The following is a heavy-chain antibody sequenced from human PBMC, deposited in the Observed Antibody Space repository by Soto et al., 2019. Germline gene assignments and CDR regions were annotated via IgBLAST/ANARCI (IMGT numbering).Heavy chain of an antibody. CDR3: AKDGAHYDFWSGPFYYYYMDV. Sequence: PGESLKISCAASGFTFSSYGMHWVRQAPGKGLEWVAVISYDGSNKYYADSVKGRFTISRDNSKNTLYLQMNSLRAEDTAVYYCAKDGAHYDFWSGPFYYYYMDVWGKGTTVTVSS. V-gene: IGHV3-30*18. D-gene: IGHD3-3*01. J-gene: IGHJ6*03. CDR2: ISYDGSNK. CDR1: GFTFSSYG.